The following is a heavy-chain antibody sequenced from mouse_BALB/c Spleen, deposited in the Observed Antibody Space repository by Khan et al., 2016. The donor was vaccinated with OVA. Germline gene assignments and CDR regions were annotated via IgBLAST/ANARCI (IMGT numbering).Heavy chain of an antibody. J-gene: IGHJ4*01. CDR3: ARPPYFSYSLDH. CDR2: INTFTGEP. CDR1: GYTFTNHG. V-gene: IGHV9-3-1*01. Sequence: QIQLVQSGPEMKKPGETVKISYKASGYTFTNHGMNWVKQSPGKALKWMGWINTFTGEPTYADDFKGRFAFSLETSASAAYLQINNLKNEDTATYFCARPPYFSYSLDHWGQGTSVTVSS. D-gene: IGHD2-12*01.